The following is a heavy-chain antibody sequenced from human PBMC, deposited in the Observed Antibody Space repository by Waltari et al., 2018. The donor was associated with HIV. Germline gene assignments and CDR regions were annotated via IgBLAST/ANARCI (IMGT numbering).Heavy chain of an antibody. V-gene: IGHV3-33*01. Sequence: QVQLVESGGGVVQPGTSLTLSCAVSGFTFSNFAIHWVRQSTGKGREWLAFFWSDGAEISYADSVKGRFTVSKDSSQKTLYLHLTSLRAEDTALYYCARGYSSSRWIPLYHWGRGTLVTVSS. CDR1: GFTFSNFA. J-gene: IGHJ4*02. D-gene: IGHD6-6*01. CDR3: ARGYSSSRWIPLYH. CDR2: FWSDGAEI.